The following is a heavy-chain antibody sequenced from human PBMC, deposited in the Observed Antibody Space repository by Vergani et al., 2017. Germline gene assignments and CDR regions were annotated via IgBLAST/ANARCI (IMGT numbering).Heavy chain of an antibody. CDR2: FDPEDGET. J-gene: IGHJ6*02. V-gene: IGHV1-24*01. Sequence: QVQLVQSGAEVKKPGASVKVSCKASGYTFTSYDINWVRQATGQGLEWMGGFDPEDGETIYAQKFQGRVTMTEDTSTDTAYMELSSLRSEDTAVYYCATGGEVGDPHYGMDVWGQGTTVTVSS. D-gene: IGHD1-26*01. CDR1: GYTFTSYD. CDR3: ATGGEVGDPHYGMDV.